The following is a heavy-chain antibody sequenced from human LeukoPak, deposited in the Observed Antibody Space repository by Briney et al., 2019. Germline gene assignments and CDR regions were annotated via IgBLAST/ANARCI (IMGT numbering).Heavy chain of an antibody. CDR1: GFTFSSYW. Sequence: PGGSLRLSCAASGFTFSSYWMHWVRQAPGKGLVWVSRVNGDASSTPYADSVKGRFTISRDNSKNTLYLQMNSLRAEDTAVYYCARDLSKYGSGSYYNVMGYWGQGTLVTVSS. CDR2: VNGDASST. V-gene: IGHV3-74*01. J-gene: IGHJ4*02. D-gene: IGHD3-10*01. CDR3: ARDLSKYGSGSYYNVMGY.